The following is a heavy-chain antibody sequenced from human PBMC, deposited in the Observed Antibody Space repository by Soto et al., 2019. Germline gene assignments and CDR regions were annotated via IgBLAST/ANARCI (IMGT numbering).Heavy chain of an antibody. CDR1: GFTFSSYA. CDR2: ISGSGGST. D-gene: IGHD2-2*01. CDR3: AKTEGAHCSSTSCYVEDY. V-gene: IGHV3-23*01. J-gene: IGHJ4*02. Sequence: GGSLRLSCAASGFTFSSYAMSWVRQAPGKGLEWVSAISGSGGSTYYADSVKGRFTISRDNSKNTLYLQMNSLRAEDTAVYYCAKTEGAHCSSTSCYVEDYWGQGTLVTVSS.